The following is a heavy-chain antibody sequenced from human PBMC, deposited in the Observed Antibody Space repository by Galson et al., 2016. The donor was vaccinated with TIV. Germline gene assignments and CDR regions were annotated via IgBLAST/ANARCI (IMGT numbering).Heavy chain of an antibody. CDR1: GYTFTDYY. D-gene: IGHD2-2*01. CDR3: ARTIYSSTSRSAGYFDP. J-gene: IGHJ5*02. CDR2: INPNSGGT. Sequence: SVKVSCKASGYTFTDYYLHWVRQAPGQGLELIGWINPNSGGTKYTQKFQGRVTMTRGTSISTVYMELNILKSDDTALYYCARTIYSSTSRSAGYFDPWGRGTLVTVSS. V-gene: IGHV1-2*02.